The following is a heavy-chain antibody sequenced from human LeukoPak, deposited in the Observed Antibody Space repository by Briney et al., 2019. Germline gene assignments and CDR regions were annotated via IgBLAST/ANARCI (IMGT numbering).Heavy chain of an antibody. CDR2: INPSGGST. CDR3: ARVLSSSGWYYRYYYYGMDV. J-gene: IGHJ6*02. CDR1: GYTFTSYY. V-gene: IGHV1-46*01. Sequence: ASVKVSCKASGYTFTSYYMHWVRQAPGQGLEWMGIINPSGGSTSYAQKFQGRVTMTRDTSTSTAYMELSSLRSEDTAVYYCARVLSSSGWYYRYYYYGMDVWGQGTTVTVSS. D-gene: IGHD6-19*01.